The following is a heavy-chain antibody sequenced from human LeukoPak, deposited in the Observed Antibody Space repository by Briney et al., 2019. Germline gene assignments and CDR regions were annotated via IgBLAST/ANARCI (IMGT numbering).Heavy chain of an antibody. V-gene: IGHV5-51*01. CDR2: ISPDDSDT. J-gene: IGHJ4*02. CDR1: GYRFTDYW. D-gene: IGHD4-17*01. CDR3: ARYRGHYVSLPPPFDY. Sequence: GESLKISCKGSGYRFTDYWIGWVRQVPGKGLEWMGIISPDDSDTRDSPSYSPSFQGQVTISTDESISTAYLQWSSLKASDTAMYYCARYRGHYVSLPPPFDYWGQGTLVTVSS.